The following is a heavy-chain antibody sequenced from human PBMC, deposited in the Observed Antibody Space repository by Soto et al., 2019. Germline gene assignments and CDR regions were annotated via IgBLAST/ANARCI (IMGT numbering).Heavy chain of an antibody. CDR2: IYYSGST. J-gene: IGHJ5*02. Sequence: QVQLQESGPGLVKPSETLSLTCTVSGGSISSYYWSWIRQPPGKGLEWIGHIYYSGSTNYNPSLESRVTISVDTSKNHFTLKLNCVTAADTAVYYCARDLARYYDSRHWLDPWGQGTLVTVSS. CDR1: GGSISSYY. V-gene: IGHV4-59*01. D-gene: IGHD3-22*01. CDR3: ARDLARYYDSRHWLDP.